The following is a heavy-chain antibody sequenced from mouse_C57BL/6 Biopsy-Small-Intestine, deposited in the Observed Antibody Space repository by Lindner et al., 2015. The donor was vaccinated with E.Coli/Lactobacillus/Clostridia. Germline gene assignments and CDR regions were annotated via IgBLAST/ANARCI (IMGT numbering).Heavy chain of an antibody. D-gene: IGHD5-1-1*01. CDR2: INPNNGGT. CDR3: ADTHYAMDY. J-gene: IGHJ4*01. Sequence: VQLQESGPELVKPGASVKMSCKASGCTFTDYNMHWVKQSHGKSLEWIGYINPNNGGTSYNQKFKGKATLTVNKSSSTAYMELRSLTSEDSAVYYCADTHYAMDYWGQGTSVTVSS. CDR1: GCTFTDYN. V-gene: IGHV1-22*01.